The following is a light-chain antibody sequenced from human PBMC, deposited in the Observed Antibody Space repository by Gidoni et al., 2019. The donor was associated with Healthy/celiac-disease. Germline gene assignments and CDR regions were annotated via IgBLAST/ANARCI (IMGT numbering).Light chain of an antibody. CDR2: AAS. CDR3: QQSYSTLLIT. CDR1: QSISSY. J-gene: IGKJ5*01. Sequence: DIQMTQSPSSLSASVGDRVTITCRASQSISSYLNWYQQKPGKAPKLLIYAASSLQSWVPSRFSGSGSGTDFTLTISSLQPEDFATYYCQQSYSTLLITFGQGTRLEIK. V-gene: IGKV1-39*01.